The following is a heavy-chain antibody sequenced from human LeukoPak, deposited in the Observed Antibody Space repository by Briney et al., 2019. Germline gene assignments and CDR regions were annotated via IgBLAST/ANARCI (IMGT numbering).Heavy chain of an antibody. Sequence: GALRLSCAASGFTFSSYAMSWVRQAPGKGLEWVSAISGSGGSTYYADSVKGRFTISRDNSKNTLYLQMNSLRAEDTAVYYCARSSGYRNWFDPWGQGTLGTVSS. D-gene: IGHD3-22*01. V-gene: IGHV3-23*01. CDR3: ARSSGYRNWFDP. J-gene: IGHJ5*02. CDR1: GFTFSSYA. CDR2: ISGSGGST.